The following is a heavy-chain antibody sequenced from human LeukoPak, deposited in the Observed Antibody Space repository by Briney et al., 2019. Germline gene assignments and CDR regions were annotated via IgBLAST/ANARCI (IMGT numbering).Heavy chain of an antibody. J-gene: IGHJ4*02. V-gene: IGHV3-30-3*01. D-gene: IGHD2-21*01. CDR1: GFTFSSYA. CDR2: ISYDGSNK. Sequence: GGSLRLSCAASGFTFSSYAMHWVRQAPGKGLEWVAVISYDGSNKYYADSVKGRFTISRDNSRNTLYLQMNSLRAEDTAVYYCVRELPPVVQYYFDHWGPGTLVTVSS. CDR3: VRELPPVVQYYFDH.